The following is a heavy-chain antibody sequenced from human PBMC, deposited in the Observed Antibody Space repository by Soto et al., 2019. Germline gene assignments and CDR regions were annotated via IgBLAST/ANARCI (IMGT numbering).Heavy chain of an antibody. CDR1: GFTFSSYD. D-gene: IGHD4-17*01. V-gene: IGHV3-13*01. J-gene: IGHJ6*02. Sequence: GGSLRLSCAASGFTFSSYDMHWVRQATGKGLEWVSAIATAGDTYYPGSVKGRFTISRENAKNSLYLQMNSLRAEDTAVYYCVRALYGDYERYHYYYVMDVWGQGTTVTVSS. CDR2: IATAGDT. CDR3: VRALYGDYERYHYYYVMDV.